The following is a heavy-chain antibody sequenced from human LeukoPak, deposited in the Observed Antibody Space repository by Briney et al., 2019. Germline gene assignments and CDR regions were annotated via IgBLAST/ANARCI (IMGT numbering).Heavy chain of an antibody. CDR3: ARDYGSSGYYYGYYYGMDV. V-gene: IGHV3-21*01. CDR1: GFTFSSYN. D-gene: IGHD3-22*01. CDR2: ISSSSSYI. Sequence: GGSLRLSCAASGFTFSSYNMNWVRQAPGKGLEWVSSISSSSSYIYYADSVKGRFTISRDNAKNSLYLQMNSLRAEDTAVYYCARDYGSSGYYYGYYYGMDVWGQGTTVTVSS. J-gene: IGHJ6*02.